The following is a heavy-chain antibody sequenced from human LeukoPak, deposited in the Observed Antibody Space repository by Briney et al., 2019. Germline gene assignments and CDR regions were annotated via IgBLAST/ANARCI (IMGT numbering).Heavy chain of an antibody. CDR2: MYTSGST. Sequence: SETLSLTCIVSGGSISSGSYYWSWIRQPAGKGLEWIGRMYTSGSTNYNPSLKSRVTISVDTSKNQFSLKLSSVTAADTAVYYCARGVVAATSAAFDIWGQGTMVTVSS. CDR3: ARGVVAATSAAFDI. D-gene: IGHD2-15*01. CDR1: GGSISSGSYY. V-gene: IGHV4-61*02. J-gene: IGHJ3*02.